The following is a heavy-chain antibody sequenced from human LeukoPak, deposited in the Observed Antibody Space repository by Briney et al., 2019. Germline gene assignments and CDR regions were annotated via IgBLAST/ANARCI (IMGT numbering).Heavy chain of an antibody. J-gene: IGHJ1*01. Sequence: PGGSLRLSCAASGFIFTNYNLNWVRQAPGKGLEWISSISGGSTYIYYADSVRGRFTISRDNAKNSLYLQMNSLRAEDTAVYYCARVLYGDAVYWGQGTLVTVSS. V-gene: IGHV3-21*01. CDR1: GFIFTNYN. CDR3: ARVLYGDAVY. CDR2: ISGGSTYI. D-gene: IGHD4-17*01.